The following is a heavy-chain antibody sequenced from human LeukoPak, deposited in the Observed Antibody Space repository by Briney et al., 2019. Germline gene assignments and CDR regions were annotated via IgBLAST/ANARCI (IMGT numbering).Heavy chain of an antibody. D-gene: IGHD6-19*01. Sequence: PSETLSLTCAVYGGSFSGYYWSWIRQPPGKGLEWIGEINHSVSTNYNPSLKSRVTISVDTSKNQCSLKLSSVTAADTAVYYCARIQQWLVRNFDYWGQGTLVTVSS. CDR3: ARIQQWLVRNFDY. CDR2: INHSVST. CDR1: GGSFSGYY. J-gene: IGHJ4*02. V-gene: IGHV4-34*01.